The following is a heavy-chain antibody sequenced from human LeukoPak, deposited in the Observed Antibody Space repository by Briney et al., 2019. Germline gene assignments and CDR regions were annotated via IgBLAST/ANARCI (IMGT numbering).Heavy chain of an antibody. J-gene: IGHJ4*02. CDR3: TTDPHQYKLWWTGYFDY. Sequence: GGSLRLSCAASGFTFSNAWRSWVRQAPGKGVEWVGRIKSKTDGGTTDYAAPVKGRFTISRDDSKNTLYLQMNSLKTEDTAVYHCTTDPHQYKLWWTGYFDYWGQGTLVTVSS. D-gene: IGHD3/OR15-3a*01. V-gene: IGHV3-15*01. CDR2: IKSKTDGGTT. CDR1: GFTFSNAW.